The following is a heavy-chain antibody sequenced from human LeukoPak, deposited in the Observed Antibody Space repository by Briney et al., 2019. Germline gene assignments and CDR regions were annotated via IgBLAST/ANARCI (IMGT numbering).Heavy chain of an antibody. CDR2: ISSSSSYI. J-gene: IGHJ4*02. Sequence: GGSLRLSCAASGFTFSSYSMNWVRQAPGKGLEWVSSISSSSSYIYYADSVKGRFTISRDNSKNTLYLQMNSLRAEDTAVYYCAKDGKYSYGLFDYWGQGTLVTVSS. CDR1: GFTFSSYS. V-gene: IGHV3-21*04. CDR3: AKDGKYSYGLFDY. D-gene: IGHD5-18*01.